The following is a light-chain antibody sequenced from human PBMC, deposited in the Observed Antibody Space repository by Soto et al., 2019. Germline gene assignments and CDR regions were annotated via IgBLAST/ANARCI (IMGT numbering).Light chain of an antibody. J-gene: IGLJ1*01. CDR2: DVS. Sequence: QSALTQPASVSGSPGQSITISCTGTSSDVGVYNYVSWYQQHPGKAPKLMIYDVSSRPSGVSNRFSGSKSGNTASLTISGLQAEDEADYYCSSYTSSSTPYVFGTG. CDR1: SSDVGVYNY. V-gene: IGLV2-14*01. CDR3: SSYTSSSTPYV.